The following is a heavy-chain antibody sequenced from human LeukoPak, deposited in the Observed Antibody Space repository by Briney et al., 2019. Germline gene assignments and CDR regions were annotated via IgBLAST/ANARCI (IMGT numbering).Heavy chain of an antibody. CDR2: IYSGGST. V-gene: IGHV3-53*01. CDR1: GFTISSNY. CDR3: ARDTVIRDSYYYYYYMDV. D-gene: IGHD4-11*01. Sequence: GGSLRLSCAASGFTISSNYMSWVRQAPGKGLEWVSVIYSGGSTYYADSVKGRFTISRDNSKNTLYLQMNSLRAEDTAVYYCARDTVIRDSYYYYYYMDVWGKGTTVTVSS. J-gene: IGHJ6*03.